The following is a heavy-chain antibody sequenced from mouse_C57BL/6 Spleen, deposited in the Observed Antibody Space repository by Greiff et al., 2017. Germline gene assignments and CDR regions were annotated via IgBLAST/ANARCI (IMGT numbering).Heavy chain of an antibody. CDR3: ARVQGYFDV. V-gene: IGHV5-16*01. CDR1: GFTFSDYY. Sequence: EVKVVESEGGLVQPGSSMKLSCTASGFTFSDYYMAWVRQVPEKGLEWVANINYDGSSTYYLDSLKSRFIISRDNAKNILYLQMSSLKSEDTATYYCARVQGYFDVWGTGTTVTVSS. CDR2: INYDGSST. J-gene: IGHJ1*03.